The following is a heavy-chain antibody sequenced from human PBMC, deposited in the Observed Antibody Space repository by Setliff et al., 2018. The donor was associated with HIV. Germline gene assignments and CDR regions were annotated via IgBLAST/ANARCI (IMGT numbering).Heavy chain of an antibody. D-gene: IGHD6-13*01. V-gene: IGHV4-34*01. CDR3: ARGPRVAAAGMRFGY. Sequence: SETLSLTCAVYGGSFSGYYWSWIRKPPGKGMEWIGEINHSGSTNYNPSLKSRVTISVDTSKNQFSLKLCSVNAADTAVYYCARGPRVAAAGMRFGYWGQGTLVTVSS. CDR2: INHSGST. J-gene: IGHJ4*02. CDR1: GGSFSGYY.